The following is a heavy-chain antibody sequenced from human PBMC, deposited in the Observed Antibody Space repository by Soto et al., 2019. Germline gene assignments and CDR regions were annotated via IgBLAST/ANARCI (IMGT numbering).Heavy chain of an antibody. J-gene: IGHJ6*02. CDR2: IWYDGSNK. Sequence: QVQLVESGGGVVQPGRSLRLSCAASGFTFSSYGMHWVRQAPGKGLEWVAVIWYDGSNKYYADSVKGRFTISRDNSKNTLYLQMNSLRAEDTAVYYWARDPYSSSWYYYYYGMDVWGQGTTVTVSS. CDR3: ARDPYSSSWYYYYYGMDV. CDR1: GFTFSSYG. V-gene: IGHV3-33*01. D-gene: IGHD6-13*01.